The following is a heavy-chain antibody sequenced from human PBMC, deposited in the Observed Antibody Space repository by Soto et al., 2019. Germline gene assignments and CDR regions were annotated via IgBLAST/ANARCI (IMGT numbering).Heavy chain of an antibody. J-gene: IGHJ5*02. Sequence: SETLSLTCTVSGGSISSSSYYWGWIRQPPGKGLEWIGSIYYSGSTYYNPSLKSRVTISVDTSKNQFSLKLSSVTAADTAVYYCARCIAAARRWFDPWGQGTLVTVSS. CDR3: ARCIAAARRWFDP. CDR1: GGSISSSSYY. CDR2: IYYSGST. D-gene: IGHD6-13*01. V-gene: IGHV4-39*01.